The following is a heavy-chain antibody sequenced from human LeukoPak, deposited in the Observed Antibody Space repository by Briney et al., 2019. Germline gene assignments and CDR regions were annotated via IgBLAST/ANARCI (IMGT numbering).Heavy chain of an antibody. CDR2: IYYSGST. Sequence: PSETLSLTCTVSGGSISSYYWSWIRQPSGKGLEWIGYIYYSGSTNYNPSLKSRVTISVDTSKNQFSLKLSSVTAADTAVYYCARGPLRYCSGGSCPVFGYWGQGTLVTVSS. J-gene: IGHJ4*02. CDR1: GGSISSYY. D-gene: IGHD2-15*01. CDR3: ARGPLRYCSGGSCPVFGY. V-gene: IGHV4-59*12.